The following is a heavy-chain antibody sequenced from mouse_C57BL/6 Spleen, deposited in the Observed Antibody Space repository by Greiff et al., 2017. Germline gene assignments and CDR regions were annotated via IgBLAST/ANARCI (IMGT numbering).Heavy chain of an antibody. CDR2: IHPNSGST. J-gene: IGHJ4*01. V-gene: IGHV1-64*01. CDR3: ARASAQATYYYAMDY. Sequence: VQLQQPGAELVKPGASVTLSCTASGYTFTSYWMHWVKQRPGQGLEWIGMIHPNSGSTNYNEKFKSKATLPVDKSSSTAYMQLSSLTSEDSAVYYCARASAQATYYYAMDYWGKGTSVTVSS. D-gene: IGHD3-2*02. CDR1: GYTFTSYW.